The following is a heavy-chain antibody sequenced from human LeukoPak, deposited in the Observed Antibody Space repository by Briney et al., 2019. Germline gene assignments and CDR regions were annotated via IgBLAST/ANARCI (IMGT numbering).Heavy chain of an antibody. CDR2: IYYSGGSS. J-gene: IGHJ4*02. D-gene: IGHD6-19*01. V-gene: IGHV3-23*01. CDR3: ARHSGWYGIS. CDR1: GFTLSSYE. Sequence: PAGSLRLSCTGSGFTLSSYEMSWIGQAPGKGLKGFSSIYYSGGSSYYADSVKGRFTITRDDSKQTLYLQLNTLRVEDTADYYCARHSGWYGISWGQGTLVTVSS.